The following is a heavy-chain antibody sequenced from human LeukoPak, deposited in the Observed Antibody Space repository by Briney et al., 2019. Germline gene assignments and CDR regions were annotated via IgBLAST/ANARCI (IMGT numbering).Heavy chain of an antibody. V-gene: IGHV3-7*01. D-gene: IGHD1-14*01. Sequence: GGSLRLSCAASGFTFSGHWMSWVRQAPGKGLEWVANINQGGSDKYYVDSVKGRLTISRDNANNLLYLQMNSLRGEDTAVYYCTRDRSRAEDDWGQGTLVTVSS. CDR1: GFTFSGHW. J-gene: IGHJ4*02. CDR2: INQGGSDK. CDR3: TRDRSRAEDD.